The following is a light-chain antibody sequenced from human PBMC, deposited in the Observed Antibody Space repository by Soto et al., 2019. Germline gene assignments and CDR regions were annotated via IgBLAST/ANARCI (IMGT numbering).Light chain of an antibody. J-gene: IGLJ2*01. V-gene: IGLV1-40*01. Sequence: QSVLTQPPSVSGAPGQRVTISCTGSSSNIGAGYDVHWYQPLPGTAPKLLIYGNSNRPSGVPDRFSGAKSGTSASLAITGLQAEDEADYYCQSYDSSRSGRVVFGGGTKLTVL. CDR3: QSYDSSRSGRVV. CDR1: SSNIGAGYD. CDR2: GNS.